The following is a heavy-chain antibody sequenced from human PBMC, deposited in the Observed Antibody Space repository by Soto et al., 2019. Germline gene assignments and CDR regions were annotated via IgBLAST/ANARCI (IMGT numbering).Heavy chain of an antibody. CDR1: GFSFINAW. CDR3: TTRGHTYGNAFDI. J-gene: IGHJ3*02. D-gene: IGHD5-18*01. CDR2: IYSRADGDTT. Sequence: EVQLAESGGGLVKPGGSLRLSCAASGFSFINAWMNWVRQAPGQGLEWVGRIYSRADGDTTDYAAPVKGRFTISTDDSKSTLYLQLNSLKTDDTAVYYCTTRGHTYGNAFDIWAQGTMVTVSS. V-gene: IGHV3-15*01.